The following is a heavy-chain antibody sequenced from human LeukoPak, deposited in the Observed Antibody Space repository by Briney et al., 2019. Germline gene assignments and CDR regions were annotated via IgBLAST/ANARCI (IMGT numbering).Heavy chain of an antibody. CDR1: GFTFSNAW. CDR2: IKSKTDGGTT. CDR3: TTEGSITMVRGVPYYYYGMDV. J-gene: IGHJ6*02. Sequence: QAGGSLRLSCAASGFTFSNAWMSWVRQAPGKGLEWVGRIKSKTDGGTTDYAAPVKGRFTISRDDSKNTLYLQMNSLKTEDTAVYYCTTEGSITMVRGVPYYYYGMDVWGQGTTVTVSS. V-gene: IGHV3-15*01. D-gene: IGHD3-10*01.